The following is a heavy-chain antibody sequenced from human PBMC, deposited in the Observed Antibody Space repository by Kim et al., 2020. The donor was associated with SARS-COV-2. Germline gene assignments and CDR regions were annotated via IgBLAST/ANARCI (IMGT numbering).Heavy chain of an antibody. CDR3: ARARRGSTGEWYFDL. V-gene: IGHV3-21*01. CDR1: GFTFSSYS. J-gene: IGHJ2*01. CDR2: ISGSSSYI. D-gene: IGHD3-16*01. Sequence: GGSLRLSCAASGFTFSSYSMNWVRQAPGKGLEWVSSISGSSSYIYYADSVKGRFTISRDNAKNSLYLQMNSLRAEDTTVYYCARARRGSTGEWYFDLWGRGTLVTVSS.